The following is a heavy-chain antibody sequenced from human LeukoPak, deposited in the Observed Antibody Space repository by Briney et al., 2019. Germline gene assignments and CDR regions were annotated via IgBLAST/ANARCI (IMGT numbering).Heavy chain of an antibody. J-gene: IGHJ4*02. CDR1: GFTFSRYA. Sequence: GGSLRLSCAASGFTFSRYAMSWVRQAPGKGLEWVSVISGSGGSTYYADSVKGRFTISRDNSKNTLYLQMNSLRAEDTAVYYCAKLYSSSWYEGDFDYWGQGTLVTVSS. CDR3: AKLYSSSWYEGDFDY. V-gene: IGHV3-23*01. CDR2: ISGSGGST. D-gene: IGHD6-13*01.